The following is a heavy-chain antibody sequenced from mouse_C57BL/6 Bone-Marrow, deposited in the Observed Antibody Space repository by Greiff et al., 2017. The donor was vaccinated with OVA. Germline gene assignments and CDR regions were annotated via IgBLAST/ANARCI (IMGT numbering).Heavy chain of an antibody. V-gene: IGHV14-2*01. D-gene: IGHD2-12*01. CDR3: ARDGDDVDY. CDR1: GFTINDYY. J-gene: IGHJ2*01. Sequence: VQLQQSGAELVKPGASVKLSCTASGFTINDYYMHWVKQRTEHGLEWIGRIDPEDGETNYAPKFQGKATITADTSSNTAYLQLSNLTSEDTAVYGSARDGDDVDYWGQGTTLTVSA. CDR2: IDPEDGET.